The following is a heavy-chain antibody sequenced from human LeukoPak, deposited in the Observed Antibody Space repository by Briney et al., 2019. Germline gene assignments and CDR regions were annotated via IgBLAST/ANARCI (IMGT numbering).Heavy chain of an antibody. CDR2: ISASGGDT. J-gene: IGHJ5*02. CDR3: AKDIRRCNGACT. D-gene: IGHD2-8*01. Sequence: GGSLRLSCAASGFSFSTYSFSWVRQAPGKGLEWVSGISASGGDTFYADSVKGRFTISRDNSKNTLSLQMNSLRVEDTAIYYCAKDIRRCNGACTWGQGTLVTVSS. V-gene: IGHV3-23*01. CDR1: GFSFSTYS.